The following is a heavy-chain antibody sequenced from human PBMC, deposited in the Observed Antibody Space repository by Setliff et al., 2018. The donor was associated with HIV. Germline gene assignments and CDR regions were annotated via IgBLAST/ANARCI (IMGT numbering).Heavy chain of an antibody. J-gene: IGHJ5*02. CDR2: IYYSGSA. Sequence: TLSLTCTVSGDSIDRSNFFWTWIRQHPGKGLEWIGYIYYSGSATYNPSLKSQASISVDTSQNHFSLKLTSVTAADTALYFCSRGTYYKGLDPWGQGTLVTVSS. CDR3: SRGTYYKGLDP. V-gene: IGHV4-31*01. CDR1: GDSIDRSNFF. D-gene: IGHD3-10*01.